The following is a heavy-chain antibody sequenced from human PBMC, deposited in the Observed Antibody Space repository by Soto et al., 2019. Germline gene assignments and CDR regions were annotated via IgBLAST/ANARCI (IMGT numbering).Heavy chain of an antibody. V-gene: IGHV3-30*18. Sequence: GSLRPFCAASGFNLRNFGMHRGRPAPSKGVGVGGVISYDGSNKYYADSVKGRFTISRDNSKNTLYLQMNSLRAEDTAVYYCAKDNPPVGYCSGGSCYPYTYYYYYGMDVWGQGTTVTVSS. D-gene: IGHD2-15*01. CDR1: GFNLRNFG. CDR3: AKDNPPVGYCSGGSCYPYTYYYYYGMDV. J-gene: IGHJ6*02. CDR2: ISYDGSNK.